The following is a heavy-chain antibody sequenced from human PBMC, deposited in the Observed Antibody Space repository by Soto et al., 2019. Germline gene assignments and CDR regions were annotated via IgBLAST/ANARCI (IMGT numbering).Heavy chain of an antibody. CDR1: GGSISSGDYY. D-gene: IGHD4-17*01. Sequence: SETLSLTCTVSGGSISSGDYYWSWIRQPPGKGLEWIGYVYYSGSTYYNPSLKSRVTISVDTSKNQFSLKLSSVTAADTAVYYCARDRTPTVTTSYYYGMDVWGQGTTVTVSS. V-gene: IGHV4-30-4*01. CDR3: ARDRTPTVTTSYYYGMDV. CDR2: VYYSGST. J-gene: IGHJ6*02.